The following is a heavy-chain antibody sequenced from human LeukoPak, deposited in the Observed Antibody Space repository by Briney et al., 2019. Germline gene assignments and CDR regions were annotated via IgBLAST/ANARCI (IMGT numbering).Heavy chain of an antibody. CDR1: GYSFSSDW. CDR2: IYPGDSET. CDR3: ARFSGSGWSIYYFDY. D-gene: IGHD6-19*01. J-gene: IGHJ4*02. Sequence: GESLKISCKASGYSFSSDWIGWVRQMPGKGLEWMGIIYPGDSETRYSPSFRGQVTISADKSISTAYLQWSSLKASDTAMYYCARFSGSGWSIYYFDYWGQGTLVTVSS. V-gene: IGHV5-51*01.